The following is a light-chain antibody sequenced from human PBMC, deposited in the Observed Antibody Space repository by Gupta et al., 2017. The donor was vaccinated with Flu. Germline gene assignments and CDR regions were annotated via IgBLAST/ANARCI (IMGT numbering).Light chain of an antibody. Sequence: DIQLTQSPSFLSASVGDRVTITCRASQVISSYLAWYQQKPGQAPKLLIYAASTLQSGVPSRFSGSGSGTEFTLTISSLQPEDFATYYCQQLNSYLITFGQGTRLEIK. V-gene: IGKV1-9*01. J-gene: IGKJ5*01. CDR3: QQLNSYLIT. CDR1: QVISSY. CDR2: AAS.